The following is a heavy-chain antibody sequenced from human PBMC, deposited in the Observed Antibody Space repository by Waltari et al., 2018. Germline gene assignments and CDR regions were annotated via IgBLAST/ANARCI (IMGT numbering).Heavy chain of an antibody. CDR3: ARDRDGGNGDENWFDP. J-gene: IGHJ5*02. CDR2: IYYSGST. V-gene: IGHV4-59*01. Sequence: QVQLQESGPGLVKPSETLSLTCTVSGGSISSYYWSWIRQPPGKGLEWIGYIYYSGSTNDNPSLKSRVTISVDTSKNQFSLKLSSVTAADTAVYYCARDRDGGNGDENWFDPWGQGTLVTVSS. D-gene: IGHD2-15*01. CDR1: GGSISSYY.